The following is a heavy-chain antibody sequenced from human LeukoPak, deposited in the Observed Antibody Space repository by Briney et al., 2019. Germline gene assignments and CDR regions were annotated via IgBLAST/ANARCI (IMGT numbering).Heavy chain of an antibody. CDR1: GFTFNNFG. CDR3: SKDSEVVSHDY. J-gene: IGHJ4*02. D-gene: IGHD6-6*01. CDR2: ISYDGSRK. Sequence: GGSLRLSCVASGFTFNNFGMHWVRQAPGKGLEWVAVISYDGSRKYYADSVKGRFSISRDNSKNTLYLRINSLRDDDTAMYYCSKDSEVVSHDYWGQGAMVTVSS. V-gene: IGHV3-30*18.